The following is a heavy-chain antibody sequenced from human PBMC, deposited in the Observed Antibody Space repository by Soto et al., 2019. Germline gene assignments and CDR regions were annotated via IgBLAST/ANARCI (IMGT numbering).Heavy chain of an antibody. CDR1: GYSFTSYW. CDR2: IDPSDSYT. D-gene: IGHD6-13*01. CDR3: ATTPGSSSDNWFDP. Sequence: PGESLKISCKGSGYSFTSYWISWVRQMPGKGLEWMGRIDPSDSYTDYSPSFQGHVTISADKSISTAYLQWSSLKASDTAMYYCATTPGSSSDNWFDPWGQGTLVTVSS. J-gene: IGHJ5*02. V-gene: IGHV5-10-1*01.